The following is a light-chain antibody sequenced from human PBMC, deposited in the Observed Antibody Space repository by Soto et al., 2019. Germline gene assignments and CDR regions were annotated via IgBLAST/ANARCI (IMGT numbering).Light chain of an antibody. V-gene: IGLV2-23*02. CDR2: EVS. CDR1: SSDVGSYNL. CDR3: CSYAGSSTYV. J-gene: IGLJ1*01. Sequence: QSALTQPASVSGSPAQSITISCTGNSSDVGSYNLVSWYQQHPGKAPKVMIYEVSKRPSGVPNRFSGSKSGNTASLTISGLQAEDEADYYCCSYAGSSTYVFGTGTKVTVL.